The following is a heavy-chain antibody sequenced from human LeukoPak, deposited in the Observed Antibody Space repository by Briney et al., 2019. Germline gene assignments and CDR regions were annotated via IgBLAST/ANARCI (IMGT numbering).Heavy chain of an antibody. V-gene: IGHV1-2*02. CDR1: GYTFTGYY. Sequence: GASVTVSCKASGYTFTGYYMHWVRQAPGQGLEWMGWINPNSGATNYTQKFQGRVTMTRDTSINTAYMELSRLRSDDTAVYFCARDPFYYDSSGEYYYNYMNYWGQGTLVTVSS. J-gene: IGHJ4*02. D-gene: IGHD3-22*01. CDR3: ARDPFYYDSSGEYYYNYMNY. CDR2: INPNSGAT.